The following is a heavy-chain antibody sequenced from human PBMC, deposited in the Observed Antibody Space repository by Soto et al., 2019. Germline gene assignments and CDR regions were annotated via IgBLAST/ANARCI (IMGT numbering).Heavy chain of an antibody. CDR1: GGSISSSNW. Sequence: SATLSLTCAVSGGSISSSNWWSWVRQPPGKGLEWIGEIYHSGSTNYNPSLKSRVTISVDKSKNQFSLKLSSLTAADTAVYYCARDQLWFGDFNTWGMDVWGQGTTVT. CDR2: IYHSGST. V-gene: IGHV4-4*02. J-gene: IGHJ6*02. D-gene: IGHD3-10*01. CDR3: ARDQLWFGDFNTWGMDV.